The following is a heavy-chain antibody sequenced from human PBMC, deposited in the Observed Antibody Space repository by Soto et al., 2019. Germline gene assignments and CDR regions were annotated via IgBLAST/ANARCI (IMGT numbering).Heavy chain of an antibody. CDR2: ISGSGGSK. J-gene: IGHJ4*02. CDR3: AKRPAAASYFDY. V-gene: IGHV3-23*01. CDR1: GFTFSSYA. Sequence: GGSLRLSCAASGFTFSSYAMSWVRQAPGKGLEWVSAISGSGGSKYYADSVKGRFTISRDNSKNTLYLQMNSLRAEDTAVYYCAKRPAAASYFDYWGQGTLVTVSS. D-gene: IGHD2-2*01.